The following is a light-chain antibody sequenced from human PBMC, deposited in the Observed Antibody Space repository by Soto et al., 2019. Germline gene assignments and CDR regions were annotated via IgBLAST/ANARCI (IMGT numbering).Light chain of an antibody. CDR2: KTS. V-gene: IGKV1-5*03. Sequence: DIQMTQSPSTLPASVGDSVTITCRADQSISTWLAWYQRKPGKAPKLLIHKTSNLESGVPLRFSGSGSGTEFTLTISSLQPDDFATYYCQQYKDYWTFGQGTKVDIK. CDR3: QQYKDYWT. J-gene: IGKJ1*01. CDR1: QSISTW.